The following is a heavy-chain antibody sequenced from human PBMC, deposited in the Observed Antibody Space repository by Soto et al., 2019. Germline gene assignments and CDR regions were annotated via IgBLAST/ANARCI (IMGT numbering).Heavy chain of an antibody. V-gene: IGHV1-18*01. CDR2: ISAYNGNT. J-gene: IGHJ5*02. D-gene: IGHD1-26*01. CDR1: GYTFTSYG. Sequence: ASVKVSCKASGYTFTSYGISWVRQAPGQGLEWMGWISAYNGNTNYAQKLQGRVTMTTDTSTSTAYMELRSLRSDDTAVYYCARDGLVGGSYSWFDPWGQGTLVTVYS. CDR3: ARDGLVGGSYSWFDP.